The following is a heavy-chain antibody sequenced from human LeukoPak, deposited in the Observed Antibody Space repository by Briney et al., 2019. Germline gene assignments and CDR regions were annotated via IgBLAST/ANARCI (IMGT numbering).Heavy chain of an antibody. D-gene: IGHD2-15*01. V-gene: IGHV5-51*01. CDR1: GYSFTSYW. J-gene: IGHJ5*02. CDR3: ARGAYCSSGSCYAFLYNWFDP. CDR2: IYPGDSDT. Sequence: GESLKISCKGSGYSFTSYWIGWVRQMPGRGLEWMGIIYPGDSDTRYSPSFQGQVTISADKSISTAYLQWRSLKASDTAMYYCARGAYCSSGSCYAFLYNWFDPWGQGTLVTVSS.